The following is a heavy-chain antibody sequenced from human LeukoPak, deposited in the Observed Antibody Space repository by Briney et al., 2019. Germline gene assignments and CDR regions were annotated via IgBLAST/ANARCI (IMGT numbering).Heavy chain of an antibody. J-gene: IGHJ5*01. D-gene: IGHD3/OR15-3a*01. CDR3: ARRTYDVLTGTPSSVRKNWFDS. V-gene: IGHV5-51*01. CDR2: IHPRDSDT. Sequence: GESLKISCKGSGYSFTSYWIGWVRQMPGKGLEGMGIIHPRDSDTRYSPSFQGQVTMSADKSISTAYLQWSSLKVSDTAMYYCARRTYDVLTGTPSSVRKNWFDSWGQGTLVTVSS. CDR1: GYSFTSYW.